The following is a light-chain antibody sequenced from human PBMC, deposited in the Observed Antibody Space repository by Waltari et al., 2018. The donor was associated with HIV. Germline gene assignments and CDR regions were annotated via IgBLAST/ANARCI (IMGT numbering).Light chain of an antibody. CDR1: QSLLHSNGYNY. Sequence: DIVMTQSPLSLPVTPGEPASISCRSSQSLLHSNGYNYLHWYLQKPGQSPQLLIYLGSNRASGVPDRFSGSGSGTDFTLKISRLETEDVGVYYCMQALQTPPWTFGQGTKVEIK. CDR2: LGS. V-gene: IGKV2-28*01. J-gene: IGKJ1*01. CDR3: MQALQTPPWT.